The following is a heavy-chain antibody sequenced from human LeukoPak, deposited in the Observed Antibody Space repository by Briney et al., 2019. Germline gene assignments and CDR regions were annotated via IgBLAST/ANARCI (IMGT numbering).Heavy chain of an antibody. CDR1: GYTFTSYG. CDR3: ARVFNGDYALEN. CDR2: ISTYNGNT. D-gene: IGHD4-17*01. V-gene: IGHV1-18*01. Sequence: GASVKVSCKASGYTFTSYGISWVRQAPGQGLEWMGWISTYNGNTKSAQKFQGRVTMTTDTSTSTAYMELRSLRSDDTAVYYCARVFNGDYALENWGHGTLVTASS. J-gene: IGHJ4*01.